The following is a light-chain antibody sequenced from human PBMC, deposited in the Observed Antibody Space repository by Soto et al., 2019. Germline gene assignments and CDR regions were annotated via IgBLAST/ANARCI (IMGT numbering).Light chain of an antibody. V-gene: IGKV1-39*01. CDR1: PPVSVY. Sequence: DIRMTLSLSSLSAFLGDTVSITCQTGPPVSVYLNWYQQKPGKAPTLLISAASTLQSGVPSRFTGSGKGTHFTRSISDPRAEDFATYDCQQTYAAPLTFGGGTKVDI. J-gene: IGKJ4*01. CDR3: QQTYAAPLT. CDR2: AAS.